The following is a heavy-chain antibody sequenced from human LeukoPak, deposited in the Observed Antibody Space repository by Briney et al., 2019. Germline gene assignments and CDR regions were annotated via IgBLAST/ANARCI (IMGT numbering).Heavy chain of an antibody. J-gene: IGHJ4*02. V-gene: IGHV4-4*07. Sequence: QTLSLTPTVSGGSATNYYWSSIPQSAGKRLEWIGRISISDGTNFNPSLKSRVSMSVDASRNQFSLKLTSVTAADTAVYYWARLRRHSSFWYADDYWGQGTLVTVSS. CDR3: ARLRRHSSFWYADDY. D-gene: IGHD6-19*01. CDR2: ISISDGT. CDR1: GGSATNYY.